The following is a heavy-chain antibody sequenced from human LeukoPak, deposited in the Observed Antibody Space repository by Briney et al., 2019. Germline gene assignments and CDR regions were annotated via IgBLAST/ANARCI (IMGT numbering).Heavy chain of an antibody. CDR3: ARDDLVGAIGY. Sequence: PGRSLRLSCAASGFTFSSYAMHWVRQAPGKGLEWVAVISYDGSNKYYADSVKGRFTISRDNSKNTLYLQMNSLRAEDTAVYYCARDDLVGAIGYWGQGTLVTVSS. D-gene: IGHD1-26*01. V-gene: IGHV3-30-3*01. CDR1: GFTFSSYA. CDR2: ISYDGSNK. J-gene: IGHJ4*02.